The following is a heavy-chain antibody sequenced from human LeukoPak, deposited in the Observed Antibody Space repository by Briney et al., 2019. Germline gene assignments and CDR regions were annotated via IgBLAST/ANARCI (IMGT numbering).Heavy chain of an antibody. D-gene: IGHD6-19*01. CDR1: GFSISSSNW. J-gene: IGHJ6*04. CDR2: IYHSGST. CDR3: ASGLPNPPPKQWLVKLYYYGMDV. Sequence: SETLSLTCAASGFSISSSNWRSGVREPPEQRLGWTGEIYHSGSTNYNPSLKSRVTISVDKSKNQFYLQLSSVTAADTAVYYCASGLPNPPPKQWLVKLYYYGMDVWGKGTTVTVSS. V-gene: IGHV4-4*02.